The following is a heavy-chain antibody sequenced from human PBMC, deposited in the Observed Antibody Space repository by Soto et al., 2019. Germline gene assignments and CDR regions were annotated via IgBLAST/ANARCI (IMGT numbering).Heavy chain of an antibody. CDR2: IYYSGST. D-gene: IGHD2-15*01. V-gene: IGHV4-39*07. Sequence: SETLSLTCTVSGASISSSSYYWGWIRQPPGKGLEWIGNIYYSGSTNYNPSLKSRVTISVDTSKNQFSLKLSSVTAADTAVYYCASASRTVVVVAATQPEYFQHWGQGTLVTVSS. CDR3: ASASRTVVVVAATQPEYFQH. CDR1: GASISSSSYY. J-gene: IGHJ1*01.